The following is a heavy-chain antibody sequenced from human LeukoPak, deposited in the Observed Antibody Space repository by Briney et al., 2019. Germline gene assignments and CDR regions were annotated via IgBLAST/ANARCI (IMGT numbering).Heavy chain of an antibody. D-gene: IGHD5-12*01. J-gene: IGHJ6*02. V-gene: IGHV3-30-3*01. CDR2: ISYDGSNK. CDR1: GFTFSSYA. Sequence: GGSLRLSCAASGFTFSSYAMHWVRQAPGKGLEWVAVISYDGSNKYYADSVKGRFTISRDNSKNTLYLQMNSLRAEDTAVYYCAREYSGYDYGLDYYYGMDVWGQGTTVTVSS. CDR3: AREYSGYDYGLDYYYGMDV.